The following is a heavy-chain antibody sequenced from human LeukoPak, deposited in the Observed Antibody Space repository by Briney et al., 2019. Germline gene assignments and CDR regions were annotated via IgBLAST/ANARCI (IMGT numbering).Heavy chain of an antibody. D-gene: IGHD3-22*01. J-gene: IGHJ4*02. Sequence: GGSLRLSCAASGFTFSSYAMHWVRQAPGKGLEWVAVISYDGSNKYYADSVKGQFTISRDNSKNTLYLQMNSLRAEDTAVYYCARGLYDSSSSYYFDYWGQGTLVTVSS. CDR3: ARGLYDSSSSYYFDY. V-gene: IGHV3-30-3*01. CDR2: ISYDGSNK. CDR1: GFTFSSYA.